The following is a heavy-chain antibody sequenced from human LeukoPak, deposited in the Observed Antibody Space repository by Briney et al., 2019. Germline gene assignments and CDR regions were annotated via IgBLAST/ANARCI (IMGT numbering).Heavy chain of an antibody. CDR1: GGTFSSYA. V-gene: IGHV1-69*04. D-gene: IGHD3-22*01. J-gene: IGHJ4*02. Sequence: SVKVSCKASGGTFSSYAISWVRQAPGQGLEWMGRIIPILGIANYAQKFQGRVTITADKSTSTAYMELSSLRSEDTAVYYCARSRYYYDSSGPFDYWGQGTLVTVSS. CDR2: IIPILGIA. CDR3: ARSRYYYDSSGPFDY.